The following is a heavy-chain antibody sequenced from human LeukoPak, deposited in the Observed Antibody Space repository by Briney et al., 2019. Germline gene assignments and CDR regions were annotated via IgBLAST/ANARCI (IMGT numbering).Heavy chain of an antibody. Sequence: GGSLRLSCAASGFTFSSYWMSWVRQAPGKGLEWVANIKQDGSEKYYVDSVKGRFTISRDNAKNSLYLQMNSLRAEDTAVYYCARVIAAAGTRFGYWGQGTLVTVSS. CDR1: GFTFSSYW. CDR2: IKQDGSEK. V-gene: IGHV3-7*01. J-gene: IGHJ4*02. D-gene: IGHD6-13*01. CDR3: ARVIAAAGTRFGY.